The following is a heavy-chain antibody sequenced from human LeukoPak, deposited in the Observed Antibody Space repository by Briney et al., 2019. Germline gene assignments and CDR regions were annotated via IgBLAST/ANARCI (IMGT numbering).Heavy chain of an antibody. V-gene: IGHV4-59*08. CDR2: IYYSGST. CDR1: GGSITTYY. Sequence: PSETLSLTCTVSGGSITTYYWSWIRQPPGKGLEWIGYIYYSGSTKHNPSLKSRVTISVDTSKNQFSLKLSSVTAADTAVYYCARQQNYYDSSGFYPDGFDMWGQGTMVTVSS. D-gene: IGHD3-22*01. CDR3: ARQQNYYDSSGFYPDGFDM. J-gene: IGHJ3*02.